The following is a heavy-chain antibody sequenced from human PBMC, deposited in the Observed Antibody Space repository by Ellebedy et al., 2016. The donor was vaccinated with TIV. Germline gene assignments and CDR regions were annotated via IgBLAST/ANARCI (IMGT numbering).Heavy chain of an antibody. D-gene: IGHD4-17*01. CDR3: ARRGSYGDYAVQVNSWFDR. CDR1: GFSFRSYW. V-gene: IGHV3-7*01. CDR2: IYQDGSVQ. J-gene: IGHJ5*02. Sequence: GESLKIFCAATGFSFRSYWMSWVRQAPGKGLEWVANIYQDGSVQYYLDSLKGRFTISRDNAINSLFLQMNSLRAGDTAVYYCARRGSYGDYAVQVNSWFDRWGRGTLVTVSS.